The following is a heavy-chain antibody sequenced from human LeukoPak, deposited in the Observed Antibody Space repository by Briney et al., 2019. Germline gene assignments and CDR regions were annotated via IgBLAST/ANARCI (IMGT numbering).Heavy chain of an antibody. CDR1: GFTFSTYP. CDR2: ISSGSGYI. CDR3: ARLDSSGYYYWPDY. Sequence: KTGGSLRLSCAASGFTFSTYPMNWARQAPGKGLEWVSSISSGSGYIYYADSVKGRFTISRDNAKNSLYLQMNSLRAEDTAVYYCARLDSSGYYYWPDYWGQGTLVTVSA. J-gene: IGHJ4*02. V-gene: IGHV3-21*01. D-gene: IGHD3-22*01.